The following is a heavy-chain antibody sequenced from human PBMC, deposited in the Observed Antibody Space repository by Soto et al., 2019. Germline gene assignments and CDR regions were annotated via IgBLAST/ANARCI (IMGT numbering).Heavy chain of an antibody. J-gene: IGHJ6*02. D-gene: IGHD1-7*01. V-gene: IGHV1-18*01. Sequence: ASVKVSCKASGYTFTSYGISWVRQAPGQGLEWMGWISAYNGNTNYAQKLQGRVTMTTETSTSTAYMELRSLRSDDTAVYYCARARKDNWNYEVYYYGMDVWGQGTTVTVSS. CDR3: ARARKDNWNYEVYYYGMDV. CDR1: GYTFTSYG. CDR2: ISAYNGNT.